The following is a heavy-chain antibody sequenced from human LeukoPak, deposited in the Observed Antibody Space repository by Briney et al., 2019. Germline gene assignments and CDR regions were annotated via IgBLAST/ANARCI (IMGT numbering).Heavy chain of an antibody. CDR1: GFTFSSHS. CDR2: IKSDGSST. D-gene: IGHD3-16*01. Sequence: PGGSLRLSCAVSGFTFSSHSMNWVRQAPGKGLEWVSRIKSDGSSTSDADSVKGRFTISRDNAKNTLYLQMNSLRAEDTAVYYCARRGAASDAFDIWGQGTMVTVSS. V-gene: IGHV3-74*01. CDR3: ARRGAASDAFDI. J-gene: IGHJ3*02.